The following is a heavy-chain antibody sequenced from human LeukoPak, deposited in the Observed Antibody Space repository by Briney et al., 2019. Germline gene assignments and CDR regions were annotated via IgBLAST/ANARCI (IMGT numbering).Heavy chain of an antibody. CDR2: ISSSSSYI. CDR3: AREESGYDSPSSYYYYGMDV. V-gene: IGHV3-21*01. J-gene: IGHJ6*02. CDR1: GFTFSSYS. Sequence: PGGSLRLSCAASGFTFSSYSMNWVRQAPGKGLEWVSSISSSSSYIYYADSVKGRFTISRDNAKNSLYLQMNSLRAEDTAVYYCAREESGYDSPSSYYYYGMDVWGQGTTVTVSS. D-gene: IGHD5-12*01.